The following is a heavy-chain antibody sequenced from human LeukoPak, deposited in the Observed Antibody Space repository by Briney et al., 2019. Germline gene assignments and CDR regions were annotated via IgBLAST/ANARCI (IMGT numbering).Heavy chain of an antibody. CDR3: AGVDYYGSSGYYDY. Sequence: SETLSLTCAVYGGSFSGYYWSWIRHPPGKGRGWIGDINHSGSTNYNPSLKRRVIISVDTSKNQFFLKRSCVAAADTAEYYCAGVDYYGSSGYYDYWGQGTLVTVSS. CDR2: INHSGST. D-gene: IGHD3-22*01. CDR1: GGSFSGYY. V-gene: IGHV4-34*01. J-gene: IGHJ4*02.